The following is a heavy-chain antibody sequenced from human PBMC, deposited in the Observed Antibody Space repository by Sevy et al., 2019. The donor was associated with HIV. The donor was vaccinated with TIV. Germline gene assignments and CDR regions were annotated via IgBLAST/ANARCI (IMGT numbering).Heavy chain of an antibody. D-gene: IGHD2-21*02. Sequence: GRPLRLSCAASGFTFTNYDLHWVRQAPGKGLDWVAVISNDGRYKNYGDSVKVRFTISRDNLRTTLFLQMDTLRPDAAAVYFCARLVYCGGDCYYLDSWGQGALVTVSS. CDR2: ISNDGRYK. J-gene: IGHJ4*02. CDR1: GFTFTNYD. CDR3: ARLVYCGGDCYYLDS. V-gene: IGHV3-30*03.